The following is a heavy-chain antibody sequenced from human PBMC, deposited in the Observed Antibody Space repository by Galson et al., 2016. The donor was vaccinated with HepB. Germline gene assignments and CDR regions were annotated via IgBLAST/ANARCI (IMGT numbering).Heavy chain of an antibody. CDR1: GYTITNNW. J-gene: IGHJ4*02. CDR3: ARLRDGSWGEEFDF. V-gene: IGHV5-51*01. D-gene: IGHD1-26*01. Sequence: QSGAEVKKPGESLKISCKGSGYTITNNWIGWVRQLPGKGLEWMGIVSPESFETRYNPSFQGQVIFSVGRSISTAHLQWSSLRASDTATYYCARLRDGSWGEEFDFWGQGTLVTVSS. CDR2: VSPESFET.